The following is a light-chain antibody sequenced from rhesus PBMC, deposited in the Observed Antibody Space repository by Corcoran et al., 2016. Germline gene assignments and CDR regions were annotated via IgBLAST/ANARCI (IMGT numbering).Light chain of an antibody. V-gene: IGKV1-41*01. CDR3: QQFENYLWT. J-gene: IGKJ1*01. CDR1: QSISNY. CDR2: SAS. Sequence: DIQMTQSPSSLPASVGARVTITCRVSQSISNYLNWYQQEPGKAPTFLIYSASSLQSGVPSRLSVSGSGTEFTLTISSLQPTDFATYYCQQFENYLWTFGQGTKVEIK.